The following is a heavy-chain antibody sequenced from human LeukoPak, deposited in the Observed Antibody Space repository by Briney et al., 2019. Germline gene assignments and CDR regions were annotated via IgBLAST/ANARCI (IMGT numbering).Heavy chain of an antibody. D-gene: IGHD2-2*01. CDR3: ARGHCSSTSCYYAAWFDP. V-gene: IGHV4-39*01. CDR1: GGSISSSSYY. J-gene: IGHJ5*02. Sequence: PSETLSLTCTVSGGSISSSSYYWGWIRQPPEKELEWIGRIYYSGSTYYKPSLKSRVTISVDTSKNQFSLKLTSVTAADTAVYYCARGHCSSTSCYYAAWFDPWGQGTLVTVSS. CDR2: IYYSGST.